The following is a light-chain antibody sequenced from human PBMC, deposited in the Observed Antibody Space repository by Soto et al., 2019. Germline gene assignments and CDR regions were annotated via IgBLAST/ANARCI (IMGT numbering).Light chain of an antibody. CDR2: KAS. CDR3: QQYNDYSWT. Sequence: DIQMTQSPSTLSASVGDRVTITCRASQSVITSLAWYQHKPGKAPKLLIYKASTLEIGVPSRFSGSGSGTEFTLTISSLQPDDVATYYCQQYNDYSWTFGQGTKVDIK. CDR1: QSVITS. J-gene: IGKJ1*01. V-gene: IGKV1-5*03.